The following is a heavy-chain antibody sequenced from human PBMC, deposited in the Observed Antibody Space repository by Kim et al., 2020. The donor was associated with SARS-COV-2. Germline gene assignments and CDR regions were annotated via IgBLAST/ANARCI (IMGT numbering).Heavy chain of an antibody. CDR3: ARDPEEEGWFDP. V-gene: IGHV4-31*02. Sequence: YDNPSLMSRVTISVDTSKNQFSLKLSSVTAADTAVYYCARDPEEEGWFDPWGQGTLVTVSS. J-gene: IGHJ5*02.